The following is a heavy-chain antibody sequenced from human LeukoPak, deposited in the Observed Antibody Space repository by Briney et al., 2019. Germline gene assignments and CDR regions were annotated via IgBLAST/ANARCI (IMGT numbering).Heavy chain of an antibody. CDR1: GDSVSSNSVG. CDR2: TYYRSKWYN. J-gene: IGHJ5*01. CDR3: ARSKDNCFDS. V-gene: IGHV6-1*01. Sequence: SQTLSLTCAISGDSVSSNSVGWNWIRQSPSRGPEWLGKTYYRSKWYNDYAVSVKSRITINPDTSKNHFSLQLNSVTPEDTALYYCARSKDNCFDSWGQGTLVTVSS.